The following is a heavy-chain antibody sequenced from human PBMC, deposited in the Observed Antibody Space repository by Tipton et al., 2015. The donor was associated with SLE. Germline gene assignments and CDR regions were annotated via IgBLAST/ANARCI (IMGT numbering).Heavy chain of an antibody. Sequence: TLSLTCIVSNGSISNYYWSWIRQPPGKGLEWVGTVYYTGNTFYNPSLKSRVTISVDTSKNQFSLNLSSVTAADTAVYYCARDEYRYDTTGYHLLGHFDFWGQGTLVTISS. V-gene: IGHV4-59*12. CDR2: VYYTGNT. CDR3: ARDEYRYDTTGYHLLGHFDF. CDR1: NGSISNYY. J-gene: IGHJ4*02. D-gene: IGHD3-22*01.